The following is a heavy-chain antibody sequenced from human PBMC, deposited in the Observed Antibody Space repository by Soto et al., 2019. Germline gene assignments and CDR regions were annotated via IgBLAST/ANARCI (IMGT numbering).Heavy chain of an antibody. V-gene: IGHV6-1*01. J-gene: IGHJ4*02. CDR1: GDSVSSNNIA. CDR2: TYYRSKWYN. D-gene: IGHD2-15*01. Sequence: SQTLSLTCAVSGDSVSSNNIAWNWLRQSPWRGLEWLGRTYYRSKWYNEYAVSVRSRITINLDTSKNQFSLQLNSVTPEDTAVYYCARGGWSTFDYWGQGAQVTVSS. CDR3: ARGGWSTFDY.